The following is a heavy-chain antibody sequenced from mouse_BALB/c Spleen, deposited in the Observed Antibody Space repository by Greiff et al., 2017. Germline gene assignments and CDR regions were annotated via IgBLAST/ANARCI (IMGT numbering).Heavy chain of an antibody. CDR2: SRNKANDYTT. CDR1: GFTFSDFY. J-gene: IGHJ3*01. Sequence: EVKLMESGGGLVQPGGSLRLSCATSGFTFSDFYMEWVRQPPGKRLEWIAASRNKANDYTTEYSASVKGRFIVSRDTSQSILYLQMNALRAEDTAIYYCARDAGDYDDGGAWFAYWGQGTLVTVSA. D-gene: IGHD2-4*01. CDR3: ARDAGDYDDGGAWFAY. V-gene: IGHV7-1*02.